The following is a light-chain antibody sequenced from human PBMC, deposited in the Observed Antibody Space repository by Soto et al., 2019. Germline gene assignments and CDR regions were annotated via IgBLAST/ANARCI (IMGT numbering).Light chain of an antibody. CDR3: QKRSNWPIN. CDR2: DAS. CDR1: QRVSTY. V-gene: IGKV3-11*01. Sequence: EIVLTQSPAARALSPWRAATRSCRASQRVSTYLAWYQQKPGQAPRLLIYDASSRATGIPARFSGSGSGTDFTLTISSLEPEDFAVYYCQKRSNWPINCGKGQRRAIK. J-gene: IGKJ5*01.